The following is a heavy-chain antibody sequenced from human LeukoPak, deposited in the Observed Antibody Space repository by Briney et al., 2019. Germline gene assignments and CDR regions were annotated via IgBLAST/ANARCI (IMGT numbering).Heavy chain of an antibody. CDR2: IYPDDSDT. V-gene: IGHV5-51*01. J-gene: IGHJ5*02. CDR3: VRQRGSSGTINHFDP. CDR1: GYSFTTYW. Sequence: GESLKISCKGSGYSFTTYWIGFVRQMPGAGLEWVGTIYPDDSDTRYSPSFQVQVVISADRSIRTAYLQWNSLKTSDTAMYDCVRQRGSSGTINHFDPWGQGTLVTVSS. D-gene: IGHD3-10*01.